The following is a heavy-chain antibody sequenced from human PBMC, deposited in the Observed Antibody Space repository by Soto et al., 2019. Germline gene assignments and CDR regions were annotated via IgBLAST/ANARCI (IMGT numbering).Heavy chain of an antibody. CDR1: GFTFSSYG. CDR2: ISNSGSEI. CDR3: VRRGYNWQFSDY. V-gene: IGHV3-23*01. Sequence: GGSLRLSCAASGFTFSSYGMSWVRQAPGKGLEWDSSISNSGSEIFYAASVKGRFTISRDSSKNTLYLEMSSLRPEDTAVYYCVRRGYNWQFSDYWGQGTLVTVSS. J-gene: IGHJ4*02. D-gene: IGHD6-25*01.